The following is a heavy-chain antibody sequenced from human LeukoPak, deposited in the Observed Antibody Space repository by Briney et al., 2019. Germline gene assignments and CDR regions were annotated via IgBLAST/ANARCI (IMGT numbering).Heavy chain of an antibody. J-gene: IGHJ3*02. CDR2: IYSGGTT. V-gene: IGHV3-66*01. CDR3: ARDSDILASDAFDI. D-gene: IGHD3-9*01. CDR1: GFSFSDAW. Sequence: GGSHRLSCAASGFSFSDAWMSWVRQAPGKGLEWVSVIYSGGTTYYADSVKGRFTISRDNSKNTLYLQMNTLRAEDTAVYYCARDSDILASDAFDIWGQGTMVTVSS.